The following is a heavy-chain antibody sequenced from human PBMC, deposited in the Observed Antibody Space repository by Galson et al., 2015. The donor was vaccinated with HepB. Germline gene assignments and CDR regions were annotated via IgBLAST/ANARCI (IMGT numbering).Heavy chain of an antibody. D-gene: IGHD3-16*01. V-gene: IGHV3-23*01. CDR3: AKVMLPRLGYADY. Sequence: SLRLSCAASGFTFYNYAMSWVRQAPGKGLEWVSTISGGSSYTYYADSVKGRFTISRDSSKNTLFLQMNSLRADDTALYYCAKVMLPRLGYADYWGQGTLVTVPS. J-gene: IGHJ4*02. CDR1: GFTFYNYA. CDR2: ISGGSSYT.